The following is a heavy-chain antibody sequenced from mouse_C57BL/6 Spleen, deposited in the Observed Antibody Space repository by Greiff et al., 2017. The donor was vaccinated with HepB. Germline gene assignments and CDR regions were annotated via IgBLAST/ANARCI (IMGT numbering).Heavy chain of an antibody. CDR3: ARDTYDYDEDDAMDY. Sequence: QVQLQQPGAELVKPGASVKLSCKASGYTFTSYWMHWVKQRPGQGLEWIGMIHPNSGSTNYNEKFKSKATLTVDKSSSTAYMQLSSLTSEDSAVYYCARDTYDYDEDDAMDYWGQGTSVTVSS. CDR1: GYTFTSYW. V-gene: IGHV1-64*01. J-gene: IGHJ4*01. CDR2: IHPNSGST. D-gene: IGHD2-4*01.